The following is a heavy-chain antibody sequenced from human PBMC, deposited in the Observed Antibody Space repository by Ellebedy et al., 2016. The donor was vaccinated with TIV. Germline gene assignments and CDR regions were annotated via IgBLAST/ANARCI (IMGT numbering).Heavy chain of an antibody. V-gene: IGHV5-51*01. Sequence: GESLKISCKGSGYSFTNYWIGWVRQMPGKGLEWMGVIYPGDSDTRYSPSFQGQVTFSVDKSINTAYLQWSSLKASDTAMYSCARHRGSGGSYSGDFFDPWGQGTPVTVSS. J-gene: IGHJ5*02. D-gene: IGHD1-26*01. CDR1: GYSFTNYW. CDR2: IYPGDSDT. CDR3: ARHRGSGGSYSGDFFDP.